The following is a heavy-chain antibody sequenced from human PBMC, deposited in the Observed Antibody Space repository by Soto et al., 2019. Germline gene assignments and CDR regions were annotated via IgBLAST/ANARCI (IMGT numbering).Heavy chain of an antibody. CDR1: GGSISSGGYY. Sequence: QVQLQESGPGLVKPSQTLSLTCTVSGGSISSGGYYWSWIRQHPGKGLEWIGYIYYSGSTYYNPSLKSRVTISVDTSKNQFSLKLSSVTAADTAVYYCARWDNSIWYSVYGPDLWGRGTLVTVSS. V-gene: IGHV4-31*03. J-gene: IGHJ2*01. CDR3: ARWDNSIWYSVYGPDL. CDR2: IYYSGST. D-gene: IGHD6-13*01.